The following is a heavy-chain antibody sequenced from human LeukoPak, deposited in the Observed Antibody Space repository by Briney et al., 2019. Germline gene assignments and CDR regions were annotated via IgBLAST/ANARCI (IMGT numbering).Heavy chain of an antibody. J-gene: IGHJ4*02. CDR2: ISAYNGNT. V-gene: IGHV1-18*01. Sequence: ASVKVSCRASGYTFTSYGISWVRQAPGQGLEWMGWISAYNGNTNYAQKLQGRVTMTTDTSTSTAYMELRSLRSDDTAVYYCARVPLPRITMIVVVSPPDYWGQGTLVTVSS. D-gene: IGHD3-22*01. CDR3: ARVPLPRITMIVVVSPPDY. CDR1: GYTFTSYG.